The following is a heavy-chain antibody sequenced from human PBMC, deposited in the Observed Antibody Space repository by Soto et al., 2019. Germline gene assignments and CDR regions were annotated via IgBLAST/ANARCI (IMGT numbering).Heavy chain of an antibody. CDR1: GYTFTDYY. Sequence: QVQLVQSGAEVKKPGASVKVSCKASGYTFTDYYMPWVRQAPGQGLEWMGWINPNSGGTNYAQKFQGRVTMTRDTSISTAYMELTRLRSDDTAVYYCARDQTPSSGWPGMDVWGQGTTVTVSS. CDR2: INPNSGGT. J-gene: IGHJ6*02. D-gene: IGHD6-19*01. CDR3: ARDQTPSSGWPGMDV. V-gene: IGHV1-2*02.